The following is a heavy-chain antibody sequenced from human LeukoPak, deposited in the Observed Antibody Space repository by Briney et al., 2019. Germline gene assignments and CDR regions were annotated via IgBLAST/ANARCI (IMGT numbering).Heavy chain of an antibody. CDR2: INPNSGGT. Sequence: GASVKVSCKASVYTFTGYYMHWVRQAPGQGLEWMGWINPNSGGTNYAQKFQGRVTMTRDTSISTAYMELSRLRSDDTAVYYCARVEPPYYDILTGYYEPRENFFDYWGQGTLVTVSS. CDR1: VYTFTGYY. V-gene: IGHV1-2*02. CDR3: ARVEPPYYDILTGYYEPRENFFDY. D-gene: IGHD3-9*01. J-gene: IGHJ4*02.